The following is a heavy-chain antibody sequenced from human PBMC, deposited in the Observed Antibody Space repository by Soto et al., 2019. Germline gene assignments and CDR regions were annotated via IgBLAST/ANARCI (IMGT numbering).Heavy chain of an antibody. CDR2: LYYSWSN. CDR1: GGIISSGGYY. V-gene: IGHV4-31*03. CDR3: ARALPFGYGGNFDY. J-gene: IGHJ4*02. Sequence: SETLSLTCTVSGGIISSGGYYLSWIRYNPGKGLEWIGQLYYSWSNYYNPSLKSRVTISVDTSKNQFSLKLSSVTAADTAVYYFARALPFGYGGNFDYWGQGTMVTVSS. D-gene: IGHD2-15*01.